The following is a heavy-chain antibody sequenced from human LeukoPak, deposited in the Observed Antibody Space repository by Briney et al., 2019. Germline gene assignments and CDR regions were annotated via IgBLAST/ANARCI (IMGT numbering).Heavy chain of an antibody. CDR2: IYYSGST. CDR3: ASERFLEWYDAFDI. D-gene: IGHD3-3*01. Sequence: SETLSLTCTVSGGSISSYYWSWIRQPPGKGLEWIGYIYYSGSTNYNPSLKSRVTISVDTSKNQFSLKLSSVTAADTAVYYCASERFLEWYDAFDIWGQGTMVTVSS. J-gene: IGHJ3*02. CDR1: GGSISSYY. V-gene: IGHV4-59*08.